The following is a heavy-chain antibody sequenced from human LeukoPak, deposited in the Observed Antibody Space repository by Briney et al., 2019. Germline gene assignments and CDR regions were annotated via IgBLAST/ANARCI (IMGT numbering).Heavy chain of an antibody. V-gene: IGHV1-18*01. CDR3: ARGGAIAVAGGYYYGMDV. CDR1: GYTFTSYG. Sequence: ASVKVSCKASGYTFTSYGISWVRQAPGQGLEWMGWISAYKGNTNYAQKLQGRVTMTTDTSTSTAYMELRSLRSDDTAVYYCARGGAIAVAGGYYYGMDVWGQGTTVTVSS. D-gene: IGHD6-19*01. J-gene: IGHJ6*02. CDR2: ISAYKGNT.